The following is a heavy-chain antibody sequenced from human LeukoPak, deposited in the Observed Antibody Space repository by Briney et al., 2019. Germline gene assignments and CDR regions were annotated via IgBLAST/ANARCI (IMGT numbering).Heavy chain of an antibody. CDR2: IIPIFGIA. CDR1: GGTFSSYA. J-gene: IGHJ6*02. CDR3: ARDLGYCSSTSCPEGMDV. Sequence: ASVKVSCKASGGTFSSYAISWVRQAPGLGLEWMGRIIPIFGIANYAQKFQGRVTITADKSTSTAYMELSSLRSEDTAVYYCARDLGYCSSTSCPEGMDVWGQGTTVTVSS. V-gene: IGHV1-69*04. D-gene: IGHD2-2*01.